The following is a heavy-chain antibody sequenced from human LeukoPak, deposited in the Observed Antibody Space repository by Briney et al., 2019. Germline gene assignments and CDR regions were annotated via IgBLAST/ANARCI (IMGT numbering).Heavy chain of an antibody. V-gene: IGHV1-18*01. CDR1: GYRLSYYG. CDR3: ARGSGQLAGVY. D-gene: IGHD3-10*01. Sequence: ASVKVSCKASGYRLSYYGISWVRQAPGQGLEWMGWINAYTGNTNYAQKLQGRVTMTTDTSTSTAYMELRSLRSDGTAVYYCARGSGQLAGVYWGQGTLVTVSS. J-gene: IGHJ4*02. CDR2: INAYTGNT.